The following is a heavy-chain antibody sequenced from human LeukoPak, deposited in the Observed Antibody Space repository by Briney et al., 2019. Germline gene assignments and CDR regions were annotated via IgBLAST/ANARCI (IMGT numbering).Heavy chain of an antibody. CDR3: ATVPRYYYYYGMDV. V-gene: IGHV1-58*01. CDR1: GFTFTSSA. CDR2: IVVGSGNT. J-gene: IGHJ6*02. Sequence: GASVKVSCKASGFTFTSSAVQWVRQARGQRLEWIGWIVVGSGNTNYAQKFQERVIITRDMSTSTAYMELSSLRSEDTAVYYCATVPRYYYYYGMDVWGQGTTVTVSS.